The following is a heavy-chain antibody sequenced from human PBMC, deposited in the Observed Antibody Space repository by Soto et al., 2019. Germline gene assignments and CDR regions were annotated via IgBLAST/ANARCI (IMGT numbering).Heavy chain of an antibody. Sequence: SETLSLTCRVSGRSSSSGGYSWSCIRQPPGKGLEWIGYTYHSGSPDYHPSLKSRVTISVDRSTHPFSLTLSPVPAADTAVYYCARGKIGYSGYDRTMWFEPWGQGTLVRLSS. CDR1: GRSSSSGGYS. CDR3: ARGKIGYSGYDRTMWFEP. D-gene: IGHD5-12*01. V-gene: IGHV4-30-2*01. CDR2: TYHSGSP. J-gene: IGHJ5*02.